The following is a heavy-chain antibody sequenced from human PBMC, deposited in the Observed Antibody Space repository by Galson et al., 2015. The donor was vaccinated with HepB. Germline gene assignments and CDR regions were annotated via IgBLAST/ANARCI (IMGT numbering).Heavy chain of an antibody. CDR2: INTNTGNP. CDR3: ARDRGSGGHFFDY. V-gene: IGHV7-4-1*02. Sequence: QSGAEVKKPGESLKISCKASGYTFTNYAMNWVRQAPGQGLEWMGWINTNTGNPTYAQGFTGRFVFSLDTSVSTAYLQISSLKAEDTAVYYCARDRGSGGHFFDYWGRGTLVTVSS. D-gene: IGHD4-23*01. CDR1: GYTFTNYA. J-gene: IGHJ4*02.